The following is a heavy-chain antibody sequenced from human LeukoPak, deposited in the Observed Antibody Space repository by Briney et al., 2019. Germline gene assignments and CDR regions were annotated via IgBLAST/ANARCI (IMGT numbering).Heavy chain of an antibody. D-gene: IGHD3-9*01. Sequence: PGGSLRLSCAASGFSFSSYWMSWVRQAPGKGREWVANINQYESEKYYVDSVKGRFTISRDNAKKSLYLQMNSLRAEDTAVYYCARVGVYDVLTGYYPFDYWGQGTLVTVSS. CDR2: INQYESEK. CDR1: GFSFSSYW. CDR3: ARVGVYDVLTGYYPFDY. J-gene: IGHJ4*02. V-gene: IGHV3-7*01.